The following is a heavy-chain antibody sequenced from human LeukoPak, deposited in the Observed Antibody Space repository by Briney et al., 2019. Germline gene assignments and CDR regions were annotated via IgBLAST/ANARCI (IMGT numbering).Heavy chain of an antibody. Sequence: GGSLRLSCAASGFTVSSNHMNWVRQAPGKGLEWVSVIYSGGSTYNADFVKGRFTISRDNSKNTLYLQMNSLRAEDTAVFYCAKGGGGVVTAIVDYWGQGTLVTVSS. CDR3: AKGGGGVVTAIVDY. J-gene: IGHJ4*02. V-gene: IGHV3-66*02. CDR2: IYSGGST. CDR1: GFTVSSNH. D-gene: IGHD2-21*02.